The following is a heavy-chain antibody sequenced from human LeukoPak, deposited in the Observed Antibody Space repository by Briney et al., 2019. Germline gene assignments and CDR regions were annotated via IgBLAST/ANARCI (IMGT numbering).Heavy chain of an antibody. V-gene: IGHV3-23*01. CDR3: AKALRKYYYDSSGYYYGRD. CDR1: GFTFSSYS. J-gene: IGHJ4*02. D-gene: IGHD3-22*01. CDR2: ISGSGGST. Sequence: PGGSLRLSCAASGFTFSSYSMNWVRQAPGKGLEWVSAISGSGGSTYYADSVKGRFTISRDNSKNTLYLQMNSLRAEDTAVYYCAKALRKYYYDSSGYYYGRDWGQGALVTVSS.